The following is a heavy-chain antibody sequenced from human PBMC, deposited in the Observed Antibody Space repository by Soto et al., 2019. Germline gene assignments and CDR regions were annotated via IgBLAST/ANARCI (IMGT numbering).Heavy chain of an antibody. Sequence: SQSLSLTCAISGASVSTNTASWNWIRQSPSRGLEWLGRTYFRSKWYNDYAVSVISRIIINPDTSNNQFSLQLNSVTPEDTAVYLCARAGNLGPNTGYSFDTRGQEIMVTTSS. V-gene: IGHV6-1*01. CDR2: TYFRSKWYN. J-gene: IGHJ4*02. CDR3: ARAGNLGPNTGYSFDT. D-gene: IGHD3-10*01. CDR1: GASVSTNTAS.